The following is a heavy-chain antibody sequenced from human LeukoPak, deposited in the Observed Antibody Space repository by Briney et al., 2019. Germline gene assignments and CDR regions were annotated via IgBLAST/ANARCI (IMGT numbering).Heavy chain of an antibody. CDR3: AKDQTGGYSYGYPLDY. Sequence: PGGSLRLSCAASGFTFSSYAMSWVRQAPGKGLEWVSAISGSGGSTYYADSVKGRFTISRDNSKNTLYLQMNSLRAEDTAVYYCAKDQTGGYSYGYPLDYWGQGTLVTVSS. D-gene: IGHD5-18*01. CDR2: ISGSGGST. J-gene: IGHJ4*02. V-gene: IGHV3-23*01. CDR1: GFTFSSYA.